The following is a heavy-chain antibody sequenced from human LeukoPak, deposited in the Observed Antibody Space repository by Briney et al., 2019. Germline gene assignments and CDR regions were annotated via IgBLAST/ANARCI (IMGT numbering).Heavy chain of an antibody. CDR2: INPNSGAT. CDR1: GYTFTGYY. J-gene: IGHJ4*02. Sequence: GASVKVSCKASGYTFTGYYIHWVRQAPGQGLAWMGWINPNSGATNYAQNFQGRVTMARDTSISTTYMELSRLRSDDTAVYYCARGYSSSFKRYFDYWGQGALVTVSS. CDR3: ARGYSSSFKRYFDY. V-gene: IGHV1-2*02. D-gene: IGHD6-13*01.